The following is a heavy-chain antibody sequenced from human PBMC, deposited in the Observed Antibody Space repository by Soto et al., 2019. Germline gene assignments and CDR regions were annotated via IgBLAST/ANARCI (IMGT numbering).Heavy chain of an antibody. V-gene: IGHV4-59*01. CDR2: IYYSGST. CDR3: ARNGYYDFWSGYYHPNWFDP. J-gene: IGHJ5*02. D-gene: IGHD3-3*01. CDR1: GGSISSYY. Sequence: QVQLQESGPGLVKPSETLSLTCTVSGGSISSYYWSWIRQPPGKGLEWIGYIYYSGSTNYNPSLKSRVTISVATSKNQCSLKLSSVTAADTAVYYCARNGYYDFWSGYYHPNWFDPWGQGTLVTVSS.